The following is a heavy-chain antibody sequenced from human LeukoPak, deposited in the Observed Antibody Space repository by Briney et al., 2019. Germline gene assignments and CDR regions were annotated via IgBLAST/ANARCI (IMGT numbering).Heavy chain of an antibody. J-gene: IGHJ6*02. CDR1: GFTFSNYA. CDR3: ARLRSRPGRDYDFWSGYHKTSYYYYGMDV. CDR2: ISGTGGTT. Sequence: GGSLRLSCAASGFTFSNYAMSWVRQAPGKGLEWVSGISGTGGTTYYVDSVKGRFTISRDNSKNTLFLQMNSLRADDTAVYYCARLRSRPGRDYDFWSGYHKTSYYYYGMDVWGQGTTVTVSS. D-gene: IGHD3-3*01. V-gene: IGHV3-23*01.